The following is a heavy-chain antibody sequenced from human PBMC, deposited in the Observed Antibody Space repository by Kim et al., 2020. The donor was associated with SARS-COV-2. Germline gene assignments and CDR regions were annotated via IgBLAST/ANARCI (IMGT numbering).Heavy chain of an antibody. CDR2: IYYSGST. J-gene: IGHJ4*02. D-gene: IGHD3-22*01. CDR3: ARSLLNYYDSSGYLFDY. V-gene: IGHV4-59*01. CDR1: GGSISSYY. Sequence: SETLSLTCTVSGGSISSYYWSWIRQPPGKGLEWIGYIYYSGSTNYNPSLKSRVTISVDTSKNQFSLKLSSVTAADTAVYYCARSLLNYYDSSGYLFDYWGQGTLVTVSS.